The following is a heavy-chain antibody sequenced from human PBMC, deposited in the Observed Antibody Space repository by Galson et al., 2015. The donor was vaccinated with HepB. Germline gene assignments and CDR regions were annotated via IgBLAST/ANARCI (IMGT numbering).Heavy chain of an antibody. CDR2: ISGSGGST. CDR3: AKDTIVVVPAAVFDY. CDR1: GFTFSSYT. D-gene: IGHD2-2*01. V-gene: IGHV3-23*01. J-gene: IGHJ4*02. Sequence: SLRLSCAASGFTFSSYTMSWVRQAPGKGLEWVSAISGSGGSTYYADSVNGRFTISRDNSKNTLYLQMNSLRAEDTAVYYCAKDTIVVVPAAVFDYWGQGTLVTASS.